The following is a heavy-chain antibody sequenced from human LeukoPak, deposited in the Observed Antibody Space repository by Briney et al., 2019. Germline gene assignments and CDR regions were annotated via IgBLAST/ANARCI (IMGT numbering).Heavy chain of an antibody. V-gene: IGHV4-34*01. D-gene: IGHD3-10*01. CDR3: ARYGSGSYHYYYYGMDV. Sequence: SETLSLTCAVYGGSFSGYYWSWIRQPPGKGLEWIGEINHSGSTNYNPSLKSRVTISVDTSKNQFSLKLSSVTAADTAVYYCARYGSGSYHYYYYGMDVWGQGITVTVSS. CDR1: GGSFSGYY. CDR2: INHSGST. J-gene: IGHJ6*02.